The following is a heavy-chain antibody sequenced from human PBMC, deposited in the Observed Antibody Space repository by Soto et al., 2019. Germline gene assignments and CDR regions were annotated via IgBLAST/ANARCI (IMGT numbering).Heavy chain of an antibody. CDR3: ARRRPPSSGYYYGMDV. V-gene: IGHV5-51*01. Sequence: GDALNICCKFSGYIFSSYGSCLVREMPGKGLEWMGIIYPGDSDTRYSPSFQGQVTISADKSISTAYLQWSSLKASDTDMYYCARRRPPSSGYYYGMDVWGQRTTVTVSS. D-gene: IGHD2-2*01. CDR1: GYIFSSYG. CDR2: IYPGDSDT. J-gene: IGHJ6*02.